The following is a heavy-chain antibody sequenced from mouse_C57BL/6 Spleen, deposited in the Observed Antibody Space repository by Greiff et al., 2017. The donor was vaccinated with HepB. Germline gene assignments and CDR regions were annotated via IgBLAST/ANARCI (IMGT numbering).Heavy chain of an antibody. CDR2: IDPEDGET. V-gene: IGHV14-2*01. D-gene: IGHD1-1*01. Sequence: EVQLQQSGAELVKPGASVKLSCTASGFNIKDYYMHWVKQRTEQGLEWIGRIDPEDGETKYAPKFQGKATIPADTSSNTAYLQLSSLTSEDTAVYFCAGTMYGSSPWFAYWGQGTLVTVSA. CDR3: AGTMYGSSPWFAY. CDR1: GFNIKDYY. J-gene: IGHJ3*01.